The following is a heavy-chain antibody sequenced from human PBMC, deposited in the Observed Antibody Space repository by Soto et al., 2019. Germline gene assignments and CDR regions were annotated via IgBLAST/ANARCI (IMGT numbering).Heavy chain of an antibody. V-gene: IGHV4-59*01. CDR2: IYYSGST. CDR3: ERLRTYGSHDY. D-gene: IGHD4-17*01. Sequence: QVQLQESGPGLVKPSETLSLTCTVSGGSISSYYWSWIRQPPGKGLEWIGYIYYSGSTNYNPSLKSXXAXSXXTSKNQFSPTLSSVTAADPAVYHCERLRTYGSHDYWGQGTLVTVSS. CDR1: GGSISSYY. J-gene: IGHJ4*02.